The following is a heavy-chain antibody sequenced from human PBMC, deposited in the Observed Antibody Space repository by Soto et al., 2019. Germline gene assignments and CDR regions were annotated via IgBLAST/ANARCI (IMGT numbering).Heavy chain of an antibody. J-gene: IGHJ6*02. CDR1: GGSFSGYY. Sequence: QVQLQQWGAGLLKPSETLFLTCAVYGGSFSGYYWSWIRQPPGKGLEWIGEINHSGSTNYNPSLKSRVTISVDTSKNQFSLKLSSVTAADTAVYYCAATSSQGGYYYYYGMDVWGQGTTVTVSS. CDR2: INHSGST. V-gene: IGHV4-34*01. CDR3: AATSSQGGYYYYYGMDV. D-gene: IGHD6-6*01.